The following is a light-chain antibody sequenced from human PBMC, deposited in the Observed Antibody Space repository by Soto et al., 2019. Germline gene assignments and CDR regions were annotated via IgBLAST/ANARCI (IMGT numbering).Light chain of an antibody. V-gene: IGKV3-11*01. Sequence: EIVLTQSPATLSLSPGERATLSCRASQSVSSYLAWYQQKPGQAPRLLIYDASNRATGIPARFSGSGSGTDFTLTISSLEPEDFAVYYCQQRSNWGIFTFGRGTKVDIK. J-gene: IGKJ3*01. CDR1: QSVSSY. CDR2: DAS. CDR3: QQRSNWGIFT.